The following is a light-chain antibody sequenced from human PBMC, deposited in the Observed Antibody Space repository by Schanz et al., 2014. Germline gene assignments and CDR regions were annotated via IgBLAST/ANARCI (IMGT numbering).Light chain of an antibody. J-gene: IGKJ2*01. CDR2: RAS. CDR1: QSVSSY. V-gene: IGKV3-15*01. CDR3: QQYENSPPYT. Sequence: EIVMTQSPGTLSVSPGERATLSCRASQSVSSYLAWYQQKPGQAPRLLISRASTRATGVPARFIGSGSVTNFTLTITSLQSDDLAVYYCQQYENSPPYTFGQGTKLDIK.